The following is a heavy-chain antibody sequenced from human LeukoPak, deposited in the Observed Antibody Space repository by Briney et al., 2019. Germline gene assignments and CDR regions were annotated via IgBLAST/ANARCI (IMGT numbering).Heavy chain of an antibody. J-gene: IGHJ4*02. Sequence: SETLSLTCTVSGGSISSGDYYWSWIRQPPGKGLEWIGYIYYSGSTYYNPSLKSRVTISVDTSKNQFSLKLSSVTAADTAVYYCARASSGYSWFDYWGQGTLVTVSS. V-gene: IGHV4-30-4*01. CDR2: IYYSGST. CDR1: GGSISSGDYY. D-gene: IGHD3-22*01. CDR3: ARASSGYSWFDY.